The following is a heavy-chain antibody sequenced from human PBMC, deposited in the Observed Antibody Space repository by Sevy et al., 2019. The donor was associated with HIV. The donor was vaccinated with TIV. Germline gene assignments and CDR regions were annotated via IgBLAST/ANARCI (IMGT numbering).Heavy chain of an antibody. Sequence: GGSLRLSCAASGVTFNSNAMSWVRQAPGKGLEWVSTISGSGGYTYYADSVKGRFTISRDNSRNTVYLEMNSLRAEDTAVYYCTNGGVVIITGFEFWGQGTLVTVSS. V-gene: IGHV3-23*01. D-gene: IGHD1-20*01. CDR3: TNGGVVIITGFEF. CDR1: GVTFNSNA. J-gene: IGHJ4*02. CDR2: ISGSGGYT.